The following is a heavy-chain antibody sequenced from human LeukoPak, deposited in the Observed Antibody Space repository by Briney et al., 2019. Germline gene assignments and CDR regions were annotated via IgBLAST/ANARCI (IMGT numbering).Heavy chain of an antibody. J-gene: IGHJ6*04. D-gene: IGHD3-9*01. CDR2: ITNSSSYT. CDR3: ARDFRNCDILTGYSYVYYGMDV. CDR1: GFTFSDYY. V-gene: IGHV3-11*06. Sequence: GGSLRLSCAASGFTFSDYYMRWIRQAPGKGLEWVSYITNSSSYTNYADSVKGRFTISRDNAKNSLYLQMNSLRAEDTAVYYCARDFRNCDILTGYSYVYYGMDVWGKGTTVTVS.